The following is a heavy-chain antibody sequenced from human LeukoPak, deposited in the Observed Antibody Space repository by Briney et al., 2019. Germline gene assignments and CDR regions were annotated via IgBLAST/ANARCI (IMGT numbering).Heavy chain of an antibody. CDR2: TIPIFGTA. D-gene: IGHD3-22*01. Sequence: ASVKVSCKASGGTFSSYAISWVRQAPGQGLEWMGGTIPIFGTANYAQKFQGRVTITADESTSTAYMELSSLRSEDTAVYYCARNADDSSGYYPNWFDPWGQGTLVTVSS. V-gene: IGHV1-69*13. CDR1: GGTFSSYA. CDR3: ARNADDSSGYYPNWFDP. J-gene: IGHJ5*02.